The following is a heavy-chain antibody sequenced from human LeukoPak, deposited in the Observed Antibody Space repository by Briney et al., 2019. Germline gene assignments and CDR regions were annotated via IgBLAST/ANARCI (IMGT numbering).Heavy chain of an antibody. CDR2: IYHSGST. D-gene: IGHD6-13*01. Sequence: PSETLSLTCAVSGGSISSGGYSWSWIRQPPGKGLEWIGYIYHSGSTYYNPSLKSRVTISVDRSKNQFSLKLSSVTAADTAVYYCARTKRGYSSSWYPFDYWGQGTLVTVSS. CDR3: ARTKRGYSSSWYPFDY. J-gene: IGHJ4*02. V-gene: IGHV4-30-2*01. CDR1: GGSISSGGYS.